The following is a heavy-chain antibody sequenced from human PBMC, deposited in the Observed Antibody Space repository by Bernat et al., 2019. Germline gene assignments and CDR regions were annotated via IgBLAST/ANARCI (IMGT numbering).Heavy chain of an antibody. D-gene: IGHD4-17*01. V-gene: IGHV3-30*01. CDR1: GFTFSSYA. CDR2: ISYDGSNK. J-gene: IGHJ4*02. CDR3: ARDGYYGDYFDY. Sequence: QVQLVESGGGVVQPGRSLRLSCAASGFTFSSYAMHWVRQAPGKGLEWVAVISYDGSNKYYADSVKGRFTISRDNSKNTLYLQMNSLRAEDTAVYYCARDGYYGDYFDYWGQGTLVTVSS.